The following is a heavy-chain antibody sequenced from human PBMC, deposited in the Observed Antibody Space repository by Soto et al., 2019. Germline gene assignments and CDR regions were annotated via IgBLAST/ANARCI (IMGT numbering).Heavy chain of an antibody. V-gene: IGHV4-59*01. D-gene: IGHD2-21*02. CDR3: ASTNIVVVTDAFDI. J-gene: IGHJ3*02. CDR2: IYYSGTT. Sequence: SETLSLTCTVSGGSISSYYWSWIRQPPGKGLEWIGYIYYSGTTNYNPSLKSRVTISVDTSKNQLSLKLSSVTAADTAVYYCASTNIVVVTDAFDIWGQGTMVTV. CDR1: GGSISSYY.